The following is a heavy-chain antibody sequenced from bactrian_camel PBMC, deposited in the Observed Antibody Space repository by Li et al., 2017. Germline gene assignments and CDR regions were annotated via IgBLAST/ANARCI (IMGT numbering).Heavy chain of an antibody. V-gene: IGHV3S1*01. CDR2: IYTGGGSP. CDR1: GYTYRTPC. J-gene: IGHJ4*01. D-gene: IGHD8*01. CDR3: AAATGRLAFGRKAPRSYEY. Sequence: HVQLVESGGGTVVPGGSLNLSCTAHGYTYRTPCMGWFRQAPGKEREGVAQIYTGGGSPYYADSVKGRFTLSQGSAKYTLHLRMNTLKPEDTAMYYCAAATGRLAFGRKAPRSYEYWGQGTQVTVS.